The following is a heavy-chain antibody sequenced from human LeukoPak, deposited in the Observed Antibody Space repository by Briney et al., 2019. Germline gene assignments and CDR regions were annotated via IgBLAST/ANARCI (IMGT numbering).Heavy chain of an antibody. J-gene: IGHJ4*02. V-gene: IGHV4-34*01. CDR1: GGSFSGYY. CDR2: INHSGST. D-gene: IGHD3-16*01. Sequence: PSETLSLTCAVYGGSFSGYYWSWIRQPPGKGLEWIGEINHSGSTNYNPSLKSRVTISVDTSKNQFSLKLSSVTAADTAVYYCAGFMITFGGVMSGLDYWGQGTLVTVSS. CDR3: AGFMITFGGVMSGLDY.